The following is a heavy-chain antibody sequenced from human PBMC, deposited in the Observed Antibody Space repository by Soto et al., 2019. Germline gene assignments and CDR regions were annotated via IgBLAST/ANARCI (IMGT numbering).Heavy chain of an antibody. J-gene: IGHJ3*02. CDR2: IIPIFGTA. D-gene: IGHD3-22*01. CDR1: GGTLSSYA. V-gene: IGHV1-69*13. CDR3: ASTITMIVVVRNDAFDI. Sequence: WASVKVSCKASGGTLSSYAISWVRQAPGQGLEWMGGIIPIFGTANYAQKFQGRVTITADESTSTAYMELSSLRSEDTAVYYCASTITMIVVVRNDAFDIWGQGTMVTVSS.